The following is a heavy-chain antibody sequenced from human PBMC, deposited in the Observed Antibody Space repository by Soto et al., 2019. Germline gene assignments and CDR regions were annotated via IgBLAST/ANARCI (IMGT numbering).Heavy chain of an antibody. Sequence: ASVKVSCKASGYTFINYYMHWVRQAPGQGLEWMGIIDPGGRYTKYSQKFQGRVTITRDTSTSTAYMELSSLRSEDTAVYYCARALGYCSGGSCYATGNYYYYGMDVWGQGTTVTVSS. CDR2: IDPGGRYT. D-gene: IGHD2-15*01. V-gene: IGHV1-46*01. CDR3: ARALGYCSGGSCYATGNYYYYGMDV. J-gene: IGHJ6*02. CDR1: GYTFINYY.